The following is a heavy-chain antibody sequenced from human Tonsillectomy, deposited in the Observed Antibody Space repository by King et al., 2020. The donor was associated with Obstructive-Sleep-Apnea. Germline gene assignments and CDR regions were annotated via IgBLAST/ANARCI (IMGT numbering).Heavy chain of an antibody. V-gene: IGHV3-11*01. CDR3: ARDIVADYSDY. CDR2: ITSSGSTI. CDR1: GFIFSDYY. J-gene: IGHJ4*02. Sequence: VQLGESGGGLVKPGGSLRLSCAASGFIFSDYYMSWIRQGPGKGLEWGSYITSSGSTIYYADSVKGRFTISRDNAKNSLYLQINSLRAADTAVYYCARDIVADYSDYWGQGTLVTVSS. D-gene: IGHD5-12*01.